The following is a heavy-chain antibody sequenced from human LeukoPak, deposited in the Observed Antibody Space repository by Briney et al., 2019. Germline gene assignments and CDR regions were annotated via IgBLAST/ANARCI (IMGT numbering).Heavy chain of an antibody. CDR3: ARGRIIAARYYFDY. J-gene: IGHJ4*02. Sequence: PSETLSLTCAVSGGSISGSNWWSWVRQPPGKGLEWIGEIYHSGSTNYNPSLKSQVTISVDKSKNQFSLKLSSVTAADTAVYYCARGRIIAARYYFDYWGQGTLVTVSS. V-gene: IGHV4-4*02. D-gene: IGHD6-6*01. CDR1: GGSISGSNW. CDR2: IYHSGST.